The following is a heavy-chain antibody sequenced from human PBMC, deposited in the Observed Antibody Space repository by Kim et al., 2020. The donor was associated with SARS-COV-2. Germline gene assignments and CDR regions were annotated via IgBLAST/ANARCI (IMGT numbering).Heavy chain of an antibody. CDR2: ISSNGGST. V-gene: IGHV3-64*01. CDR3: ARSYDFWSGYYKLDY. Sequence: GGSLRLSCAASGFTFSSYAMHWVRQAPGKGLEYVSAISSNGGSTYYANSVKGRFTISRDNSKNTLYLQMGSLRAEDMAVYYCARSYDFWSGYYKLDYWGQGTLVTVSS. CDR1: GFTFSSYA. J-gene: IGHJ4*02. D-gene: IGHD3-3*01.